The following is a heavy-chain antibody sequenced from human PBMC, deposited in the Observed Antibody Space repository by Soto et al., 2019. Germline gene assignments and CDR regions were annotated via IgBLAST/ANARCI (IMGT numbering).Heavy chain of an antibody. CDR2: IDYSGST. CDR1: GGSIRTGGYF. J-gene: IGHJ5*02. V-gene: IGHV4-31*03. Sequence: QVQLQESGPGLVKPSQTLSLNCTVSGGSIRTGGYFWTGIRQRPGKGLEWIGFIDYSGSTFYSPSLRSRATISVDMSKNEFSLRLSSVTAADTAVYYCARAHGSGSYAWFDPWGQGTLVTASS. CDR3: ARAHGSGSYAWFDP. D-gene: IGHD3-10*01.